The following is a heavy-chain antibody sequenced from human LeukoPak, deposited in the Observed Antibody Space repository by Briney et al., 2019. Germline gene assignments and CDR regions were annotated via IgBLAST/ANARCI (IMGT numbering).Heavy chain of an antibody. CDR1: GFTFSSYA. V-gene: IGHV3-30*04. D-gene: IGHD4-11*01. Sequence: GGSLRLSCAASGFTFSSYAMHWVRQAPGKGLEWVAVISYDGSNKYYADSVKGRFTISRDNSKNTLYLQMNSLRAEDTAVYYCARAQRDLQWGYYYYYGMDVWGQGTTVTVSS. CDR2: ISYDGSNK. CDR3: ARAQRDLQWGYYYYYGMDV. J-gene: IGHJ6*02.